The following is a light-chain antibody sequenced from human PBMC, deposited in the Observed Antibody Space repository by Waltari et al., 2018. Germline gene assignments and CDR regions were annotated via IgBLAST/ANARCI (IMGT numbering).Light chain of an antibody. CDR2: DVS. Sequence: YQQYTGKVPKLLIYDVSNRPSVVSNRFSCSKSGSTASLTISGLQAEDEADYYCSSYRSSSTLVVFGGGTKLIVL. V-gene: IGLV2-14*03. J-gene: IGLJ2*01. CDR3: SSYRSSSTLVV.